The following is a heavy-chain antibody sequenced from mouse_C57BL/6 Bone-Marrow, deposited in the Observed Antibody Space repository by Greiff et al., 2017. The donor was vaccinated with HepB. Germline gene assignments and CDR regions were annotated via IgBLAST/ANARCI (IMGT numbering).Heavy chain of an antibody. J-gene: IGHJ4*01. CDR2: IDPEDGET. V-gene: IGHV14-2*01. Sequence: EVQRVESGAELVKPGASVKLSCTASGFNIKDYYMHWVKQRTEQGLEWIGRIDPEDGETKYAPKFQGKATITADTSSNTAYLQLSSLTSEDTAVYYCARHYGSRVFYAMDYWGQGTSVTVSS. D-gene: IGHD1-1*01. CDR1: GFNIKDYY. CDR3: ARHYGSRVFYAMDY.